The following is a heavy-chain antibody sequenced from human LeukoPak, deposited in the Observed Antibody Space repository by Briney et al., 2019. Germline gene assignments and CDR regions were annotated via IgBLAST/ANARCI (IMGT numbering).Heavy chain of an antibody. CDR3: VREGSAYSNFDY. D-gene: IGHD6-13*01. Sequence: GGSLRLSCAASGLTYKRYVMTGVRQAPGKGLEGVSHISTSGRTVNYADSVKDRFTTSRDNAKNSLFLQMSSLRAGDTAVYYCVREGSAYSNFDYWGQGTLVAVSS. V-gene: IGHV3-48*03. CDR1: GLTYKRYV. CDR2: ISTSGRTV. J-gene: IGHJ4*02.